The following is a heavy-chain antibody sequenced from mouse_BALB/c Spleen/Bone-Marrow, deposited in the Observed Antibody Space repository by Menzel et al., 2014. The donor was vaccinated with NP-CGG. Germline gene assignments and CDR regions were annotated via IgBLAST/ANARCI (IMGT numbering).Heavy chain of an antibody. CDR3: ARDNYGSRFDY. CDR1: GFTFSSYG. CDR2: INNNDGNT. D-gene: IGHD1-1*01. V-gene: IGHV5-6-3*01. J-gene: IGHJ2*01. Sequence: EVQLVESGGGLVQPGGSLKLSCAASGFTFSSYGMSWVRQTPDKGLELVATINNNDGNTYYPDSVKGRFTISRDNAKNTLYLQMSSLKSEDTAMYYCARDNYGSRFDYWGQGTTLTVSS.